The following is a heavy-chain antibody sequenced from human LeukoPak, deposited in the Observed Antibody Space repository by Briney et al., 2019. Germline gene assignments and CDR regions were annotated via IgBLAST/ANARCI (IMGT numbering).Heavy chain of an antibody. V-gene: IGHV3-53*01. CDR1: GFTVSSNY. CDR3: AKEACSGGSCYCDY. D-gene: IGHD2-15*01. CDR2: IYSGGST. Sequence: PGGSLRLSCAASGFTVSSNYMSWVRQAPGKGLEWVSVIYSGGSTYYADSVKGRFTISRDNSKNTLYLQMNSLRAEDTAVYYCAKEACSGGSCYCDYWGQGTLVTVSS. J-gene: IGHJ4*02.